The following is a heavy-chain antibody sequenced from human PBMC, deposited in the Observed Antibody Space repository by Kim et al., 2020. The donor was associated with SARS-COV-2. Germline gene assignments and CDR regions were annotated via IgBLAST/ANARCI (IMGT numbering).Heavy chain of an antibody. CDR1: GFTFSSYE. J-gene: IGHJ4*02. V-gene: IGHV3-48*03. D-gene: IGHD1-26*01. CDR2: ISSSGSTI. CDR3: ARGGHVMGASMGISRSGFVY. Sequence: GGSLRLSCAASGFTFSSYEMNWVRQAPGKGLEWVSYISSSGSTIYYADSVKGRFTISRDNAKNSLYLQMNSLRAEDTAVYYCARGGHVMGASMGISRSGFVYWGQRTLVSVS.